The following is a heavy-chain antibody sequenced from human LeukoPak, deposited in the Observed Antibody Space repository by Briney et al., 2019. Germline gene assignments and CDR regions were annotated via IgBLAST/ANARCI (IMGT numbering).Heavy chain of an antibody. CDR3: ARAHNWNHYYYYMDV. CDR1: GYTFTSYG. J-gene: IGHJ6*03. Sequence: GASVKVSCKASGYTFTSYGISWVRQAPGQGLEWMGWISAYNGNTNYAQKLQGRVTMTTDTSTSTAYMELSSLRSEDTAVYYRARAHNWNHYYYYMDVWGKGTTVTVSS. D-gene: IGHD1-20*01. CDR2: ISAYNGNT. V-gene: IGHV1-18*01.